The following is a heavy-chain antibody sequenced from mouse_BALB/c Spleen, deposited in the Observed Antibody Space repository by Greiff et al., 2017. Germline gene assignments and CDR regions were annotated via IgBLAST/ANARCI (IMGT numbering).Heavy chain of an antibody. D-gene: IGHD2-2*01. V-gene: IGHV3-2*02. J-gene: IGHJ4*01. CDR1: GYSITSDYA. CDR2: ISYSGST. CDR3: ARRGYYGYYYAMDY. Sequence: EVKLQESGPGLVKPSQSLSLTCTVTGYSITSDYAWNWIRQFPGNKLEWMGYISYSGSTSYNPSLKSRISITRDTSKNQFFLQLNSVTTEDTATYYWARRGYYGYYYAMDYWGQGTSVTVSS.